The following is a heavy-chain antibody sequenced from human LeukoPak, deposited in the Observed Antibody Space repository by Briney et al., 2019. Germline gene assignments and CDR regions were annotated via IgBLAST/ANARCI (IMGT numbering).Heavy chain of an antibody. CDR1: GFTFSIYG. CDR3: AKVRWDNSGWYYLDS. CDR2: ISYNGINE. D-gene: IGHD6-19*01. Sequence: GGSLRLSCAASGFTFSIYGMGWVRQAPGKGLEWMAVISYNGINEYYADSVKGRFTISRDNSKSTLLLQMNSLRAEDTAVYYCAKVRWDNSGWYYLDSWGQGTLVTVSS. V-gene: IGHV3-30*18. J-gene: IGHJ4*02.